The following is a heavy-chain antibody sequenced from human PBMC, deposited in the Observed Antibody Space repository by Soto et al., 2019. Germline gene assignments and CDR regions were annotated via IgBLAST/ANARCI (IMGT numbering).Heavy chain of an antibody. D-gene: IGHD2-2*01. CDR3: ASVVPAAGYYYYYYMDV. CDR1: GGSISSGGYY. CDR2: IYYSGIT. J-gene: IGHJ6*03. Sequence: QVQLQESGPGLVKPSQTLSLTCTVSGGSISSGGYYWSWIRQHPGKGLEWIGYIYYSGITYYNPSLKSRVTKSVDTSKNQFSLKLSSVTAADTAVYYCASVVPAAGYYYYYYMDVWGKGTTVTVSS. V-gene: IGHV4-31*03.